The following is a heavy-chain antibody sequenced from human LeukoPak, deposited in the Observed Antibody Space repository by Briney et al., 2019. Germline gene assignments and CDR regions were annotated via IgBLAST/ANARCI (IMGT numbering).Heavy chain of an antibody. CDR1: GFTFSDHI. CDR2: DSGSGSTV. V-gene: IGHV3-48*01. CDR3: VRQFAS. J-gene: IGHJ4*02. Sequence: GGSLRLSCAASGFTFSDHIMNWVRQLPGKRLEWVAYDSGSGSTVYYADSVKGRFTISRDNGKSSLYLQMNSLRVEDTALYYCVRQFASWGQGTLVTVSS.